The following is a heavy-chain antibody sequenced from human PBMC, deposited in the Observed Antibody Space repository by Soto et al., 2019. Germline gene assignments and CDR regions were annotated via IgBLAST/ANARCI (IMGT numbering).Heavy chain of an antibody. CDR3: ARLVPAAAGTANWFDP. CDR1: GGSISSGDYY. Sequence: QVQLQESGPGLVKPSQTLSLTCTVSGGSISSGDYYWSWIRQPPGKGLEWIGYIYYSGSTYYNPSPKSRVTISVDTSKNQFSLKLSSVTAADTAVYYCARLVPAAAGTANWFDPWGQGTLVTVSS. V-gene: IGHV4-30-4*01. J-gene: IGHJ5*02. D-gene: IGHD6-13*01. CDR2: IYYSGST.